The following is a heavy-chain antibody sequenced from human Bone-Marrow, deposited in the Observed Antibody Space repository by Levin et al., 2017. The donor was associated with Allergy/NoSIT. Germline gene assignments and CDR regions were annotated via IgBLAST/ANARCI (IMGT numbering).Heavy chain of an antibody. CDR2: ISYDGSND. CDR3: AKDRRAYSGSPDY. CDR1: GFTFSSHG. V-gene: IGHV3-30*18. Sequence: RGESLKISCAVSGFTFSSHGMHWVRQAPGKGLEWVAVISYDGSNDYYADSVKGRFTISRDNSKNTVYLQMNSLRAEDTALYYCAKDRRAYSGSPDYWGQGTLVTVSS. D-gene: IGHD1-26*01. J-gene: IGHJ4*02.